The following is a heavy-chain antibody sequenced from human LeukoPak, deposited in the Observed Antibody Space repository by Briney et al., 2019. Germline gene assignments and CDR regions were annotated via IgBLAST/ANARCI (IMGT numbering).Heavy chain of an antibody. V-gene: IGHV1-8*01. CDR3: ARGARVGTSFWFDP. J-gene: IGHJ5*02. D-gene: IGHD2-2*01. Sequence: APVKVSCKASGYTFTSFDINCVRQATGQGLEWMGWMNPNSGNTGYAQKFQGRVTMTRNTSISTAYMELSSLRSEDTAVYYCARGARVGTSFWFDPWCQGALVTVSS. CDR1: GYTFTSFD. CDR2: MNPNSGNT.